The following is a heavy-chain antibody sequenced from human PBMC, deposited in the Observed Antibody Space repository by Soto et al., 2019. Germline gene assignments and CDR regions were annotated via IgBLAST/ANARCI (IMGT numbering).Heavy chain of an antibody. V-gene: IGHV3-30*18. CDR1: GFTFSSYG. D-gene: IGHD1-26*01. Sequence: QVQLVESGGGVVQPGRSLRLSCAASGFTFSSYGMHWVRQAPGKGLEWVAVISYDGSNKYYADSVKGRFTISRDNSKNTLYLQMNSLRAEDTAVYYCAKDKGIVGATPHYWGQGILVTVSS. CDR3: AKDKGIVGATPHY. CDR2: ISYDGSNK. J-gene: IGHJ4*02.